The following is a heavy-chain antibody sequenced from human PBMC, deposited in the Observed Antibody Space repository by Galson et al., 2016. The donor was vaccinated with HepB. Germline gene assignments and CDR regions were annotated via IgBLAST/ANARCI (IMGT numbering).Heavy chain of an antibody. J-gene: IGHJ4*02. CDR2: ISYDASRK. D-gene: IGHD6-13*01. CDR3: ARERVPYSNSWYAFDS. CDR1: GFTSSSYS. V-gene: IGHV3-30*03. Sequence: SLRLSCAASGFTSSSYSFHWVRQAPGKGLEWVAFISYDASRKYYADSVKGRFTLSRDFSKNTLSLQMNTLRGDDTAVYFCARERVPYSNSWYAFDSWGRGTLVTVSS.